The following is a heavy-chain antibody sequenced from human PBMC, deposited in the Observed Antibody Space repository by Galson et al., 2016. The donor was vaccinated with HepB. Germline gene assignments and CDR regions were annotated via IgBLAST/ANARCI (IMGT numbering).Heavy chain of an antibody. CDR1: KITMSKYW. CDR2: IKQDESET. D-gene: IGHD2-21*01. J-gene: IGHJ4*02. Sequence: SLRLSCAAWKITMSKYWMRWVRQAPGEGVEWVANIKQDESETYYVDSVKGRFVISRDNDKNSVYLEMNNVRAEDTAVYYCARVCRDCGDSGYRPFDSWGQGTLVTVAA. CDR3: ARVCRDCGDSGYRPFDS. V-gene: IGHV3-7*01.